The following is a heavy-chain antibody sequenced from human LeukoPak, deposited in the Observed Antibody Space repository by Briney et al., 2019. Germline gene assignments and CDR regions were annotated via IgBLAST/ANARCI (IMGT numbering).Heavy chain of an antibody. CDR1: GGSINNYY. V-gene: IGHV4-59*01. Sequence: SETLSLTCTVSGGSINNYYWSWIRQPPGKGLEWIAYVYHSGSTSYNPSLKSRVTISIDTSKNQFSLKLSSVTAADTAVYYCARDRVGAYDYWGQGTLVTVSS. CDR3: ARDRVGAYDY. D-gene: IGHD1-26*01. J-gene: IGHJ4*02. CDR2: VYHSGST.